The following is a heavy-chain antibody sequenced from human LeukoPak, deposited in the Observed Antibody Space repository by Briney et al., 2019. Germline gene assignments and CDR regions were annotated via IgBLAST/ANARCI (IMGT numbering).Heavy chain of an antibody. CDR1: GLTFSTSG. V-gene: IGHV3-21*06. CDR3: ATETNGRHYDY. Sequence: GGSLRLSCTASGLTFSTSGFNWVRQALGKGLEWLASIGPTGSDRYHADSIKGRFTISRDNAHNSLYLQMNSLRAEHTAVYYCATETNGRHYDYWGQGTLLTVSP. CDR2: IGPTGSDR. J-gene: IGHJ4*02. D-gene: IGHD1-14*01.